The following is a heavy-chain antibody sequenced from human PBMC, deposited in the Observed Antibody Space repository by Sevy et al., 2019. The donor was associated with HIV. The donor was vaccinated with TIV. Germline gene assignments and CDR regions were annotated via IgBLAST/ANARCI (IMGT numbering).Heavy chain of an antibody. CDR3: ARDKGGSTWFLLDP. Sequence: SQTLSLTCAVSGGSIRGYYWSWIRQPAGKGLEWVGRIYSGGNTNYNPSLKSRVTMSVDTSKNQFSLELRSVTAADTAVYYCARDKGGSTWFLLDPWGQGRLVTVSS. D-gene: IGHD6-13*01. CDR2: IYSGGNT. J-gene: IGHJ5*02. V-gene: IGHV4-4*07. CDR1: GGSIRGYY.